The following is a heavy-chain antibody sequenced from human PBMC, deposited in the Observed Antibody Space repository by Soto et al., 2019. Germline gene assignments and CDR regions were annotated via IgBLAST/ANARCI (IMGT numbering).Heavy chain of an antibody. Sequence: QVQLVQSGAEVKKPGSSVKVSCKAFGGTFSSYAISWVRQAPGQGLEWMGGIIPIFGTANYAQKFQGRVTITADKSTSTAYMELSSLRSEDTAVYYCARGKLYCSSTSCYDYYYGMDVWGQGTTVTVSS. V-gene: IGHV1-69*06. CDR1: GGTFSSYA. CDR2: IIPIFGTA. J-gene: IGHJ6*02. CDR3: ARGKLYCSSTSCYDYYYGMDV. D-gene: IGHD2-2*01.